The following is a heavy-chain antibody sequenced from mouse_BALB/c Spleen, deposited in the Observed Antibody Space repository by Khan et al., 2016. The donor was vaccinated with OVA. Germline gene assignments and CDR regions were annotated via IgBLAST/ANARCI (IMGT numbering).Heavy chain of an antibody. J-gene: IGHJ2*01. V-gene: IGHV5-4*02. CDR2: ISDDGSYT. CDR1: GFTFSAYY. D-gene: IGHD2-14*01. Sequence: EVELVESGGGLVKPGGSLKLSCAASGFTFSAYYMFWVRQTPEKRLEWVATISDDGSYTYYPDSVRGRFTIYRDNAKSDLYLQMSSLQSDDTAMYYCVRAAYYRYGLDYWGQGTTLTVSS. CDR3: VRAAYYRYGLDY.